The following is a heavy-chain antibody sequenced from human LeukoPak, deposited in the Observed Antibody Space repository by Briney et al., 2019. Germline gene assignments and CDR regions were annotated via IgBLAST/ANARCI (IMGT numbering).Heavy chain of an antibody. CDR3: ARLGGGMATILYWYFDL. CDR1: VGSISSSSYY. J-gene: IGHJ2*01. V-gene: IGHV4-39*01. D-gene: IGHD5-24*01. Sequence: SETLSLTCTVSVGSISSSSYYWGWIRQPPGKGLEWIGSTYYSVSTYYNPSLKSRVTISVDTSKNQFSLKLSSVTAADTAVYYCARLGGGMATILYWYFDLWGRGTLVTVSS. CDR2: TYYSVST.